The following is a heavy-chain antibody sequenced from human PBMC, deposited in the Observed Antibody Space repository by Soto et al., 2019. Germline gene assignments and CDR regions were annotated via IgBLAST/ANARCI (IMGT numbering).Heavy chain of an antibody. V-gene: IGHV3-53*01. CDR2: IYSGDTT. CDR1: GFTVSTNY. Sequence: GGSLRLSCAASGFTVSTNYMSWVRQAPGKGLEWVSGIYSGDTTSYADSVKGRFTISKDNSKNTLYLQMNSLRAEDTAVYYCARSTSSGYYYYWGQGTLVTVSS. D-gene: IGHD3-22*01. J-gene: IGHJ4*02. CDR3: ARSTSSGYYYY.